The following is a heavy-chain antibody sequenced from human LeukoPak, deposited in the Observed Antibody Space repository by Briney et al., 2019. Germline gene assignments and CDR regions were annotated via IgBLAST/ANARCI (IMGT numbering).Heavy chain of an antibody. Sequence: SETLSLTCTVSGGSIRGFYWSWIRQPPGKALEWIGFIHSSGRSNYNPSLRSRGIMSVDTSENQVSLSLSSVTAADTAIYYCARSRNSYDTSGYYSFDYWGQGTLVTVSS. CDR2: IHSSGRS. D-gene: IGHD3-22*01. CDR3: ARSRNSYDTSGYYSFDY. CDR1: GGSIRGFY. V-gene: IGHV4-59*01. J-gene: IGHJ4*02.